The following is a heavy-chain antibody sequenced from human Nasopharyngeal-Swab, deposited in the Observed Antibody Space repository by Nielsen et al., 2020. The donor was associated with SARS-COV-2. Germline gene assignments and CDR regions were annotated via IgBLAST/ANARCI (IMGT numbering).Heavy chain of an antibody. J-gene: IGHJ4*02. V-gene: IGHV3-48*02. CDR3: ATSPGSYLAY. D-gene: IGHD1-26*01. CDR2: ISSSSSTI. Sequence: WIRQSPGKGLEWVSYISSSSSTIYYADSVKGRFTISRDNAKNSLYLQMNSLRDEDTAVYYCATSPGSYLAYWGQGTLVTVSS.